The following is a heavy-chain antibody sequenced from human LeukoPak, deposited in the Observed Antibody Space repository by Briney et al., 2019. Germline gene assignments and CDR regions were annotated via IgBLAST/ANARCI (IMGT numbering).Heavy chain of an antibody. Sequence: QPGGSLRLSCAASGFTVRTNYVSWVRQAPGKGLEWVSVIYSSGSTYYADSVKNRFTISRDEFNNTVYLQMNSLRVEDTAVYYCARATWGYQFDCWGQGTLVTVSS. J-gene: IGHJ4*02. CDR3: ARATWGYQFDC. CDR2: IYSSGST. D-gene: IGHD5-12*01. CDR1: GFTVRTNY. V-gene: IGHV3-66*01.